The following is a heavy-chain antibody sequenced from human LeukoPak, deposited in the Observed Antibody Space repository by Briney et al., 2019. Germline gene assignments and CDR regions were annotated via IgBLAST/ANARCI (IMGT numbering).Heavy chain of an antibody. J-gene: IGHJ4*02. CDR1: GGSIGNNAYY. Sequence: SETLPLTCTVSGGSIGNNAYYWGWIRQAPGKGLEWIGSMHYSGSTYYNSSLTSRVTISADTSKNHFSLKLSSVTAADTAIYYCSGSGWFEGPFGYWGQGTPVTVSS. V-gene: IGHV4-39*07. D-gene: IGHD6-19*01. CDR2: MHYSGST. CDR3: SGSGWFEGPFGY.